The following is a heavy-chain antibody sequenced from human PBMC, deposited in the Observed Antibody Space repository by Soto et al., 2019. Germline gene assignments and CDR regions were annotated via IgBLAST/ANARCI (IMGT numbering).Heavy chain of an antibody. CDR1: GFTFDDYG. V-gene: IGHV3-20*04. Sequence: GGSLRLSCAASGFTFDDYGMSWVRQAPGKGLEWVSGINWNGGSTGYADSVKGRFTISRDNAKNSLYLQMNSLRAEDTALYYCARASTPSMIVVVDFDYWGQGTLVTVSS. CDR2: INWNGGST. J-gene: IGHJ4*02. CDR3: ARASTPSMIVVVDFDY. D-gene: IGHD3-22*01.